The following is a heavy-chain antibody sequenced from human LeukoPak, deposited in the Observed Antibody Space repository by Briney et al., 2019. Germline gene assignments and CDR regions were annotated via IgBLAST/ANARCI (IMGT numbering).Heavy chain of an antibody. CDR1: GYTFTSYG. D-gene: IGHD3-22*01. Sequence: ASVKVSCKASGYTFTSYGISWVRQAPGQGLEWMGWISAYNGNTNYAQKLQGRVTMSTDTSTSTAYMELRSLRSDDTAVYYCARGPPIYYDSSGSIDYWGQGTLVTVFS. CDR2: ISAYNGNT. V-gene: IGHV1-18*01. J-gene: IGHJ4*02. CDR3: ARGPPIYYDSSGSIDY.